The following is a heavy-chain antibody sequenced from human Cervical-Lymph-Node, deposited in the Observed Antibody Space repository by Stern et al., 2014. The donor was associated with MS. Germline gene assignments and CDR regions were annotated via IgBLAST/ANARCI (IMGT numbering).Heavy chain of an antibody. V-gene: IGHV5-10-1*03. D-gene: IGHD6-13*01. CDR3: ARRAAAAEGDYGMDV. J-gene: IGHJ6*02. CDR2: IDPSDSYT. Sequence: MQLVQSGAEVKKPGESLRISCKGSGYSFTSYWISWVRQMPGKGLEWMGRIDPSDSYTNYSPSFQGHVTISADKSISTAYLQWSSLKASDTAMYYCARRAAAAEGDYGMDVWGQGTTVTVSS. CDR1: GYSFTSYW.